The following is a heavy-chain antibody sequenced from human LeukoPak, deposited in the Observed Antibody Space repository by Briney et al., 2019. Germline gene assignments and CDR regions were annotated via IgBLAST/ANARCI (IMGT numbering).Heavy chain of an antibody. Sequence: GGSLRLSCAASGFTFSSYSMNWVRQAPGKGLEWVSYISSGSSTIYYADSVKGRFIISRDNAKNSLYLQMNSLRAEDTAVYYCAKDAGIQLYWGQGTLVTVSS. CDR2: ISSGSSTI. D-gene: IGHD5-18*01. CDR3: AKDAGIQLY. V-gene: IGHV3-48*01. CDR1: GFTFSSYS. J-gene: IGHJ4*02.